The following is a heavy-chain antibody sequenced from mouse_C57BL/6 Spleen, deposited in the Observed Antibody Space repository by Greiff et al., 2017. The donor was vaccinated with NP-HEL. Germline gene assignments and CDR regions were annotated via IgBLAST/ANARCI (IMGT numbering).Heavy chain of an antibody. V-gene: IGHV1-55*01. CDR3: ARGPNYYGSSPFDY. CDR1: GYTFTSYW. Sequence: QVQLQQPGAELVKPGASVKMSCKASGYTFTSYWITWEKQRPGQGLEWIGDIYPGSGSTNYNEKFKSKATLTVDTSSSTAYMQLSSLTSEDSAVYYCARGPNYYGSSPFDYWGQGTTLTVSS. J-gene: IGHJ2*01. D-gene: IGHD1-1*01. CDR2: IYPGSGST.